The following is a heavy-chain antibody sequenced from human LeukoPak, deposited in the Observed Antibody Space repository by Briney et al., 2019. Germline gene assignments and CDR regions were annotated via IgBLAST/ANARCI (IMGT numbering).Heavy chain of an antibody. D-gene: IGHD2/OR15-2a*01. CDR1: GGSFSGYY. Sequence: SETLSLTCAVYGGSFSGYYWSWIRQPPGKGLEWIGEINHSGSTNYNPSLNSRVTISVDTSKNQFSLKLSSVTAADTAVFYCARRFLWSTGKDALDIWGQGKMVTVSS. CDR3: ARRFLWSTGKDALDI. CDR2: INHSGST. J-gene: IGHJ3*02. V-gene: IGHV4-34*01.